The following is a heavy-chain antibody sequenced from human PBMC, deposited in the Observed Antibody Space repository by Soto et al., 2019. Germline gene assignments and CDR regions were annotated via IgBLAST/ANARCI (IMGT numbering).Heavy chain of an antibody. D-gene: IGHD6-13*01. Sequence: QVQLQESGPGLVKPSETLSLTCTVSGGSISSYYWSWIRQPPGKGLEWIGYIYYSGSTNYNPSLKSRVNISVDTSKNQFSLKLSSVTAADTAVYYCARLAAAVPYFDYWGQGTLVTVSS. CDR1: GGSISSYY. V-gene: IGHV4-59*01. CDR2: IYYSGST. J-gene: IGHJ4*02. CDR3: ARLAAAVPYFDY.